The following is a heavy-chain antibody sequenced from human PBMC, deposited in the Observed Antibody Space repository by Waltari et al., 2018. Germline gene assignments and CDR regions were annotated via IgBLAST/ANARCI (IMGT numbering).Heavy chain of an antibody. D-gene: IGHD3-10*01. CDR3: ARWFGELLYAFDI. Sequence: QVQLVQSGAEVKKPGSSVKVSCKASGGTFSSYTISWVRQAPGQGLEWMGRIIPILGIANYAQNVQGRVTITADKSTSTAYMELSSLRSEDTAVYYCARWFGELLYAFDIWGQGTMVTVSS. CDR2: IIPILGIA. J-gene: IGHJ3*02. CDR1: GGTFSSYT. V-gene: IGHV1-69*02.